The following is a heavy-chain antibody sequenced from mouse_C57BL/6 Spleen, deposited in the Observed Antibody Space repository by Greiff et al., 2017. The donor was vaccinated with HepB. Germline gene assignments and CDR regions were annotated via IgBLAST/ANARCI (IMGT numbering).Heavy chain of an antibody. D-gene: IGHD1-1*01. J-gene: IGHJ2*01. V-gene: IGHV1-52*01. CDR1: GYTFTSYW. CDR2: IDPSDSET. Sequence: QVQLQQSRAELVRPGSSVKLSCKASGYTFTSYWMHWVKQRPIQGLEWIGNIDPSDSETHYNQKFKDKATLTVDKSSSTAYMQLSSLTSEDSAVYYCARYGTYYFDYWGQGTTLTVSS. CDR3: ARYGTYYFDY.